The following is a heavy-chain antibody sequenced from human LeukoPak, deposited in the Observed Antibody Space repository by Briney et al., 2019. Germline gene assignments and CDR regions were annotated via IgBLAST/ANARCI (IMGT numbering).Heavy chain of an antibody. Sequence: PSETLSLTCTVSGGSMSSYYWSWIRQPPGKGLEWIGYIYYSGSTKYNPSLKSRVTISVDTSKNQFSLKLSSVTAADTAVYYCARGSRAGYNLEPFDYWGQGTLVTVSS. V-gene: IGHV4-59*08. CDR1: GGSMSSYY. CDR2: IYYSGST. J-gene: IGHJ4*02. CDR3: ARGSRAGYNLEPFDY. D-gene: IGHD5-24*01.